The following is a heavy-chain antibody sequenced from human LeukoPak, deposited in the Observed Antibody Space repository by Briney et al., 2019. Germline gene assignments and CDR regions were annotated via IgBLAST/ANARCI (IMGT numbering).Heavy chain of an antibody. V-gene: IGHV3-13*01. D-gene: IGHD3-10*01. J-gene: IGHJ3*02. CDR2: IGTAGDT. CDR3: ARGYGLLWFGETRWAFDI. CDR1: GFPFSSYD. Sequence: GGSLRLSCAASGFPFSSYDMHWVRQATGKGLEWVSAIGTAGDTYYPGSVKGRFTISRENAKNSLYLQMNSLRAGDTAVYYCARGYGLLWFGETRWAFDIWGQGTMVTVSS.